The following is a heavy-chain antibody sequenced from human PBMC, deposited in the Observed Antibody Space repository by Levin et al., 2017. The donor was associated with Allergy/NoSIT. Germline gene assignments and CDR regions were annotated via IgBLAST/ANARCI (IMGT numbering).Heavy chain of an antibody. D-gene: IGHD6-6*01. Sequence: GSLRLSCAASGFTFSSYGMHWVRQAPGKGLEWVAVIWYDGSNKYYADSVKGRFTISRDNSKNTLYLQMNSLRAEDTAVYYCAREGGSYSSSYYYYGMDVWGQGTTVTVSS. CDR2: IWYDGSNK. J-gene: IGHJ6*02. CDR1: GFTFSSYG. CDR3: AREGGSYSSSYYYYGMDV. V-gene: IGHV3-33*01.